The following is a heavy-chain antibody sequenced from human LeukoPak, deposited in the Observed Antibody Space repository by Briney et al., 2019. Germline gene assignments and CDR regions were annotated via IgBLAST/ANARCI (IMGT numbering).Heavy chain of an antibody. Sequence: SETLSLTCSVSDDSITMYYWTWIRQPPGKGLEWIGYVDHTGSTNFNPSLNGRVSISRDTTKNLFSLRLRSVTAADTAVYFCARGRVSSSTWYSTYYYYFYTDVWGKGTTVTVSS. CDR3: ARGRVSSSTWYSTYYYYFYTDV. D-gene: IGHD4-11*01. J-gene: IGHJ6*03. CDR1: DDSITMYY. V-gene: IGHV4-59*01. CDR2: VDHTGST.